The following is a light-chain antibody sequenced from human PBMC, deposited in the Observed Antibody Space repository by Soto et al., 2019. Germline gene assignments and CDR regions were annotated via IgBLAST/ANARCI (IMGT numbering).Light chain of an antibody. V-gene: IGKV1-13*02. CDR1: QGISSA. J-gene: IGKJ2*01. CDR3: QQFNSYPYT. Sequence: AIPLSQSPSSLSASVGDRVTITCRASQGISSALAWYQQKPGKAPKLLIYDASSLESGVPSRFSGSGSGTDFTLTISSLQPEDFATYYCQQFNSYPYTFGQGTKLEIK. CDR2: DAS.